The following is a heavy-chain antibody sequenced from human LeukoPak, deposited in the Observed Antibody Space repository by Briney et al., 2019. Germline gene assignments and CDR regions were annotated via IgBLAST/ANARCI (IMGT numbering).Heavy chain of an antibody. CDR1: VDSIISGDYY. CDR3: ARVSRFNYIDY. J-gene: IGHJ4*02. CDR2: ICYRGNT. V-gene: IGHV4-30-4*01. Sequence: SQTLSLTCTVSVDSIISGDYYWSWIRQPPGKGLKWIGYICYRGNTYFNPSLKTRLTISIDTSKYQFSLNVSSVTADDTAFPYCARVSRFNYIDYWGQGTLVTVSS.